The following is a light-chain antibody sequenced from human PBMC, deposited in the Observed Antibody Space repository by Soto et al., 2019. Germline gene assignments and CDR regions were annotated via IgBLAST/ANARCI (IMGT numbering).Light chain of an antibody. CDR1: LDIRGY. Sequence: DIQLTQSPSFLSASVGDRVTITCRASLDIRGYLAWYQQKPGKVPRLLIYSASTLQGGVPSRFSGSGSGTEFTHTISSLQPEDLASYYCQQLDRYPFTFGGGTKVEIK. J-gene: IGKJ4*01. CDR2: SAS. V-gene: IGKV1-9*01. CDR3: QQLDRYPFT.